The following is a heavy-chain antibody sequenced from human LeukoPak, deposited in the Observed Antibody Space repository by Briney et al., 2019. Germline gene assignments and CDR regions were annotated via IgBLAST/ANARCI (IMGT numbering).Heavy chain of an antibody. CDR3: ARDHWPSPSIAVAGTAGDC. D-gene: IGHD6-19*01. V-gene: IGHV1-18*01. CDR1: GYTFTSYG. J-gene: IGHJ4*02. Sequence: GASVKVSCKASGYTFTSYGISWVRQAPGQGLEWMGWISAYNGNTNYAQKLQGRVTMTTDTSTSTAYMELRSLRSDDTAVYYCARDHWPSPSIAVAGTAGDCWGQGTLVTVSS. CDR2: ISAYNGNT.